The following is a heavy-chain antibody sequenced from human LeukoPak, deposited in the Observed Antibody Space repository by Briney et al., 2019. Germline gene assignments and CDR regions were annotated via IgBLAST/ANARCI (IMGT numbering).Heavy chain of an antibody. CDR1: GGTFSSYA. V-gene: IGHV1-69*05. CDR3: ASSTVYYYDSSGYYWFDP. D-gene: IGHD3-22*01. J-gene: IGHJ5*02. CDR2: IIPIFGTA. Sequence: GASVKVSCKASGGTFSSYAISWVRQAPGQGLEWMGRIIPIFGTANYAQKFQGRVTITTDESTSTAYMELSSLRPEDTAVYYCASSTVYYYDSSGYYWFDPWGQGTLVTVSS.